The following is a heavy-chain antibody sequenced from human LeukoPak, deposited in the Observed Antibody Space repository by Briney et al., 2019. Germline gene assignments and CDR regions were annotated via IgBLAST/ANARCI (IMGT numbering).Heavy chain of an antibody. V-gene: IGHV4-34*01. CDR1: GGSFSGYY. Sequence: SETLSLTCAVYGGSFSGYYWSWIRQPPGKGLEWIGEINHSGSTNYNPSLKSRVTISVDTSKNQFSLKLSSVTAVDTAVYYCARGRDWFDPWGQGTLVTVSS. J-gene: IGHJ5*02. CDR3: ARGRDWFDP. CDR2: INHSGST.